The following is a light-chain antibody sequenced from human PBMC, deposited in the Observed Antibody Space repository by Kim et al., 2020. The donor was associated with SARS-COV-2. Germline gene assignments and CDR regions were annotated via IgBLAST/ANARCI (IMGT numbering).Light chain of an antibody. V-gene: IGKV1-27*01. J-gene: IGKJ1*01. Sequence: ASVGDRVIITCRASQDIANSLAWYQQKPGKVPQVLIYAASTLQSGVPSRFSGSGSGTEFTLTIGSLQTEDIATYYCQKYNSAPWTFGPGTKVDIK. CDR1: QDIANS. CDR3: QKYNSAPWT. CDR2: AAS.